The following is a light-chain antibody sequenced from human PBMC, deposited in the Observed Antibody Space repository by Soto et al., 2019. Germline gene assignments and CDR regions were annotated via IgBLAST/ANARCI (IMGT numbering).Light chain of an antibody. CDR1: QSISTY. CDR3: QQSYDTLWT. J-gene: IGKJ1*01. V-gene: IGKV1-39*01. Sequence: DIQLTQSPSSLSASVGERVSISCRASQSISTYLNWFQQKPGRAPNLLIFTSSTLESGVSSRFSGSGSGTDFTLTISSLQPEDVATYHCQQSYDTLWTFGQGTRV. CDR2: TSS.